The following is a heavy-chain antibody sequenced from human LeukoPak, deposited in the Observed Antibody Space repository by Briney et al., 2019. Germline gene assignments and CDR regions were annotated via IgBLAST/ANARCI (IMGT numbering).Heavy chain of an antibody. J-gene: IGHJ4*02. V-gene: IGHV1-69*13. CDR1: GGTFSSYA. CDR2: IIPIFGTP. D-gene: IGHD2-15*01. CDR3: ATGSRYCSSGSCYSPIDY. Sequence: SVKVSCKASGGTFSSYAISWVRQAPGQGLEWMGGIIPIFGTPSYAQEFQGRVTITADESTRTAYMELSSLRSEDTAVYYCATGSRYCSSGSCYSPIDYWGQGTLVTVSS.